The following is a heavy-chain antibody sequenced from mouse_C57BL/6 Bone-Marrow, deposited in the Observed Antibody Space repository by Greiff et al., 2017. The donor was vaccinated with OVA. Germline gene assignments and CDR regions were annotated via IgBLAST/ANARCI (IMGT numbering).Heavy chain of an antibody. D-gene: IGHD1-1*01. Sequence: VQLQQSGAELVRPGSSVKMSCKTSRYTFTSYGINWVKQRPGQGLEWIGYIYIGNGYTEYNEKFKGKATLTLDKSSSTAYMQLSSLTSEDSAIYFCARGEGIYYYPLDYWGQGTSVTVSS. J-gene: IGHJ4*01. CDR2: IYIGNGYT. CDR3: ARGEGIYYYPLDY. V-gene: IGHV1-58*01. CDR1: RYTFTSYG.